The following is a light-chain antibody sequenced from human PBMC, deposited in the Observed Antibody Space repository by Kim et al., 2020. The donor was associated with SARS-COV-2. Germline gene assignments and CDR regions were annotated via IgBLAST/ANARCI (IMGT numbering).Light chain of an antibody. CDR2: DSG. CDR1: TNVDIN. V-gene: IGKV3-11*01. Sequence: PGGSAALPCRASTNVDINLAWYPQTPGQPPRRLIYDSGIRAACIPDRFSGSWAGTDFTLTIGSLGPEDFAVYYCQQRGSWPPALTFGGGTKVDIK. J-gene: IGKJ4*01. CDR3: QQRGSWPPALT.